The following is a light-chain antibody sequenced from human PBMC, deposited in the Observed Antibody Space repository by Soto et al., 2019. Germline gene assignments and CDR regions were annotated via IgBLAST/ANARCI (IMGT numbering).Light chain of an antibody. Sequence: DTQMTQSPSSLSASLGESVTITCRASQSIRNFLNWYQQKPGKAPKVLIYAASGVQSGVPSRFSGSGSGTEFTLTIRSLQPEDSATYYCQQSYSTPTCGQGTKVDIK. V-gene: IGKV1-39*01. J-gene: IGKJ1*01. CDR1: QSIRNF. CDR2: AAS. CDR3: QQSYSTPT.